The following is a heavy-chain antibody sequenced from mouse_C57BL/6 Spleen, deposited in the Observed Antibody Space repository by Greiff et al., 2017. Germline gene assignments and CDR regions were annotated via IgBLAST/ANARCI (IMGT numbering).Heavy chain of an antibody. CDR1: GYAFSSYW. CDR3: ARSSTGRRDY. Sequence: LEESGAELVKPGASVKISCKASGYAFSSYWMNWVKQRPGKGLEWIGQIYPGDGDTNYNGKFKGKATLTADKSSSTAYMQLSSLTSEDSAVYFCARSSTGRRDYWGQGTTLTVSS. J-gene: IGHJ2*01. V-gene: IGHV1-80*01. CDR2: IYPGDGDT. D-gene: IGHD4-1*02.